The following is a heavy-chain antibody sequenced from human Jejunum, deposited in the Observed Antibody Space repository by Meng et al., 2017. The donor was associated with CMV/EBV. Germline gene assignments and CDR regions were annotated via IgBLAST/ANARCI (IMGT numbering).Heavy chain of an antibody. CDR3: TPGGGGVGY. Sequence: SCAAAGFTFSCTWLSWVRQAPGNGLEWVGLIKSKSAGGTTDYAAPVNGRFTISRDDSKKTLYLQMNSLTTDDTAVYYCTPGGGGVGYWGQGTLVTVSS. CDR1: GFTFSCTW. CDR2: IKSKSAGGTT. D-gene: IGHD2-8*02. V-gene: IGHV3-15*01. J-gene: IGHJ4*02.